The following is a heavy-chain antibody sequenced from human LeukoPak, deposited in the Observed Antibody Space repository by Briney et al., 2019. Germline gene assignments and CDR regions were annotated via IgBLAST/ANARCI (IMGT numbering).Heavy chain of an antibody. V-gene: IGHV3-30*18. CDR2: IPYDGFNP. CDR3: AKVKEMYSSGSYYFDY. Sequence: GGSLALSCAASGFSFSSYGMHWVRQAPGKGLEWVAVIPYDGFNPYYADSVKGRFTISRDNSKNTLWLQMNSLRAEDTAVYYCAKVKEMYSSGSYYFDYWGQGPLVPVSS. CDR1: GFSFSSYG. J-gene: IGHJ4*02. D-gene: IGHD6-19*01.